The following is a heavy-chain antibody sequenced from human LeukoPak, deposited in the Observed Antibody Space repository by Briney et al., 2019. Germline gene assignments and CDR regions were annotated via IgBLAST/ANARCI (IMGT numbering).Heavy chain of an antibody. J-gene: IGHJ4*02. CDR2: ISYDGSNK. D-gene: IGHD6-19*01. Sequence: AXGXXXEWVAVISYDGSNKYYADSVKGRFTISRDNSKNTLYLQMNSLRAEDTAVYYCATAVAGTCFDYWGQGTLVTVSS. CDR3: ATAVAGTCFDY. V-gene: IGHV3-30*03.